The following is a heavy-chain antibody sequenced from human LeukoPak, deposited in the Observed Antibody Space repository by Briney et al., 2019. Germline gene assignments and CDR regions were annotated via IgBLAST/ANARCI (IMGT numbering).Heavy chain of an antibody. D-gene: IGHD4-17*01. J-gene: IGHJ4*02. V-gene: IGHV3-23*01. CDR1: GFTFSGYA. Sequence: PGGSLRLSCAASGFTFSGYAMSWVRQAPGKGLEWVSAISGSGGSTYYADSVKGRFTISRDNSKNTLYLQMNSLRAEDTAVYYCAKAPLLTTVTHFDYWGQGTLVTVSS. CDR3: AKAPLLTTVTHFDY. CDR2: ISGSGGST.